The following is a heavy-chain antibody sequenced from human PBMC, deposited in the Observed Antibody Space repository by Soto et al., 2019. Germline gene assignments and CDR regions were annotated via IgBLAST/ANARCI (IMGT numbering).Heavy chain of an antibody. V-gene: IGHV3-30-3*01. D-gene: IGHD6-13*01. Sequence: PGGSLRLSCAASGFTFSSYAMHWVRQAPGKGLEWVAVISYDGSNKYYADSVKGRFTISRDNSKNTLYLQMNSLRAEDTAVYYCARRYSAAGHPPPIDYWGQGTLVTVSS. J-gene: IGHJ4*02. CDR1: GFTFSSYA. CDR3: ARRYSAAGHPPPIDY. CDR2: ISYDGSNK.